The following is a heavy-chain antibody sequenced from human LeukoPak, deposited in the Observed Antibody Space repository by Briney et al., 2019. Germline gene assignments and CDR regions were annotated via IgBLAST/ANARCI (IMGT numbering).Heavy chain of an antibody. Sequence: KSSETLSLTCTVSGGSISSYYWSWIRQPAGKGLEWIGRIYTSGSTNYNPSLKRRVTMSVDTSKNQFSLKLSSVTAADTAVYYCARGTVTYYYDSSGYDYYYYYMDVWGKGTTVTVSS. CDR3: ARGTVTYYYDSSGYDYYYYYMDV. CDR1: GGSISSYY. V-gene: IGHV4-4*07. CDR2: IYTSGST. J-gene: IGHJ6*03. D-gene: IGHD3-22*01.